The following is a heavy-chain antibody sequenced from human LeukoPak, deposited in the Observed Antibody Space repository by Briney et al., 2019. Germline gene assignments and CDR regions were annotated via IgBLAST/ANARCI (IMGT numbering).Heavy chain of an antibody. Sequence: GGSLRLSCAASGFTFSSYSMNWVRQAPGKGLEWVSYISSSSSTIYYADSVKGRFTISRDNAKNSLYLQMNSLRAEDTAVYYCARAGGSYGSGSYYTPTPDYWGQGTLVTVSS. V-gene: IGHV3-48*04. J-gene: IGHJ4*02. D-gene: IGHD3-10*01. CDR2: ISSSSSTI. CDR3: ARAGGSYGSGSYYTPTPDY. CDR1: GFTFSSYS.